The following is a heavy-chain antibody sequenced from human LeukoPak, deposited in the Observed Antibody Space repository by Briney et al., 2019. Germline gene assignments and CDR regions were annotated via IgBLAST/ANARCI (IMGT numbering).Heavy chain of an antibody. CDR2: INPKSGGT. D-gene: IGHD4/OR15-4a*01. Sequence: ASVKVSCKASGYTFTNYYMHRVRQAPGLGFEWMGWINPKSGGTSYPQKFQGRLTMTRDTSISTAYMELSRLRPDDTAVYYCVPSANYYYFDYWGQGTLVTVSS. V-gene: IGHV1-2*02. CDR3: VPSANYYYFDY. CDR1: GYTFTNYY. J-gene: IGHJ4*02.